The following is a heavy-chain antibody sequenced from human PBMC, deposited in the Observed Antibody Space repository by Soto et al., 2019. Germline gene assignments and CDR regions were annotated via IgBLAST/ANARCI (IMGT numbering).Heavy chain of an antibody. CDR3: SKFKYSTSVRYLQH. V-gene: IGHV5-51*01. J-gene: IGHJ1*01. CDR1: VATYS. Sequence: PGESLKISCKGVVATYSIAWVRQLPGKGLEWMGIIYPLNSETRYSPSFQGQVTISADTSTDTAYLQWSSLKASDTAIYYCSKFKYSTSVRYLQHWGQGTPVTVSS. CDR2: IYPLNSET. D-gene: IGHD6-6*01.